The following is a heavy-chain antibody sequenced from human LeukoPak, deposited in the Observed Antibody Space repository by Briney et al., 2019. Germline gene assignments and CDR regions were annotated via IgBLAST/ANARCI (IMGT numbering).Heavy chain of an antibody. V-gene: IGHV4-39*07. CDR3: ARVTGYVMEDYFDY. CDR2: IYYSGIT. D-gene: IGHD6-13*01. J-gene: IGHJ4*02. CDR1: GGSISSSSYY. Sequence: PSETLSLTCTVSGGSISSSSYYWGWIRQSPGEGLEWIGNIYYSGITYYNPSLKSRVTISVDTSKNQFSLRLSSVTAADTAVYYCARVTGYVMEDYFDYWGQGTLVTVSS.